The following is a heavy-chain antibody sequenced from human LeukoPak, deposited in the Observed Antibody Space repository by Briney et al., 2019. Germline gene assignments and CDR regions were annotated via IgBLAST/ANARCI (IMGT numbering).Heavy chain of an antibody. J-gene: IGHJ4*02. CDR3: ARGLYRSGWYYFDY. D-gene: IGHD6-19*01. CDR1: GFTFSSYW. Sequence: GGSLRLSCAASGFTFSSYWMHWVRQAPGKGLVWVSRINSDGSTTSYADSVKGRFTISRDNAKDTLFLQMNSLRAEDTAVYYCARGLYRSGWYYFDYWGQGTLVTVSS. V-gene: IGHV3-74*01. CDR2: INSDGSTT.